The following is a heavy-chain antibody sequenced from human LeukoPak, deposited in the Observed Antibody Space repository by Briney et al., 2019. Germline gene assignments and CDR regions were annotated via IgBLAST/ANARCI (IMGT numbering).Heavy chain of an antibody. CDR1: GYTFTSYA. CDR2: IIPIFGTA. D-gene: IGHD1-14*01. Sequence: EASVKVSCKASGYTFTSYAMNWVRQAPGQGLEWMGGIIPIFGTANYAQKFQGRVTITADESTSTAYMELSSLRSEDTAVYYCARDLVDYRMGNYYYYMDVGGKGTTVTVSS. V-gene: IGHV1-69*13. J-gene: IGHJ6*03. CDR3: ARDLVDYRMGNYYYYMDV.